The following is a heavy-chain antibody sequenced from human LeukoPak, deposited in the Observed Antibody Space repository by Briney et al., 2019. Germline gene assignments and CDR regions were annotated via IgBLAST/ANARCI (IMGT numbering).Heavy chain of an antibody. CDR3: AKDDVAAAASDY. J-gene: IGHJ4*02. V-gene: IGHV3-23*01. CDR2: ISGSGGST. D-gene: IGHD6-13*01. CDR1: GFTFSSYS. Sequence: GGSLRLSCGASGFTFSSYSMNWVRQAPGKGLEWVSAISGSGGSTYYADSVKGRLTISRDNSKNTLYLQMNSLRAEDTAVYYCAKDDVAAAASDYWGQGTLVTVSS.